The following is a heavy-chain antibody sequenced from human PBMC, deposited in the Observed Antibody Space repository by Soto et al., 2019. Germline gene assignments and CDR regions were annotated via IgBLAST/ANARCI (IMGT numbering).Heavy chain of an antibody. Sequence: QVQLQESGPGLVKPSETLSLTCTVSGGSISSYYWSWIRQPPGKGLEWIGYIYYSGSTNYNPSLKSRVTISVDTSKNQCSLKLSSVTAADTAVYYCARYDVDTAMVAPRWGQGTLVTVSS. CDR2: IYYSGST. V-gene: IGHV4-59*01. J-gene: IGHJ4*02. CDR1: GGSISSYY. D-gene: IGHD5-18*01. CDR3: ARYDVDTAMVAPR.